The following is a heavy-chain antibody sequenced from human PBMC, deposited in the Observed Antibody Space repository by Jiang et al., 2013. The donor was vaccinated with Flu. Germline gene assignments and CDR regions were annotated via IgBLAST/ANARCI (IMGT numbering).Heavy chain of an antibody. CDR1: GYTFTGYY. Sequence: GAEVKKPGASVKVSCRPSGYTFTGYYIHWLRQAPGQGLEWMGWINPNSGDTNYAQKFQGRVTMTRDTSISTTYMELSRLRSDDTAVYYCARDSDPNSSYVPFDCWGQGTLVTVSS. CDR2: INPNSGDT. V-gene: IGHV1-2*02. CDR3: ARDSDPNSSYVPFDC. D-gene: IGHD4-11*01. J-gene: IGHJ4*02.